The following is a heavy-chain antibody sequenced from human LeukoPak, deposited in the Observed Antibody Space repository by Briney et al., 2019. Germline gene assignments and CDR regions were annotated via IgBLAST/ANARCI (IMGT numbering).Heavy chain of an antibody. D-gene: IGHD2-15*01. CDR1: GYTFTGYY. J-gene: IGHJ4*02. Sequence: ASVKVSCKASGYTFTGYYMHWVRQAPGQGLEWMGWINPNSGGTNYAQKFQGRVTMTRDTSISTAYMELSRLRSDDTAVYYCARDLRSGGSSFDYWGQGTLVTVSS. V-gene: IGHV1-2*02. CDR3: ARDLRSGGSSFDY. CDR2: INPNSGGT.